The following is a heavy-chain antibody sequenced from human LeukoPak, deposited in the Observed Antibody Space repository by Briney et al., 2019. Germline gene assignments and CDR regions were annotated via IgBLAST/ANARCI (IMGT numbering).Heavy chain of an antibody. V-gene: IGHV1-46*01. Sequence: GASVKVSCKASGYTFTSYYMHWVRQAPGQGLEWMGIINPSGGSTSYAQKFQGRVTMTRDTSTSTVYMELSSLRSEDTAVYYCARADIVVVPAAIPPLGYWGQGTLVTVSS. CDR1: GYTFTSYY. D-gene: IGHD2-2*01. CDR2: INPSGGST. J-gene: IGHJ4*02. CDR3: ARADIVVVPAAIPPLGY.